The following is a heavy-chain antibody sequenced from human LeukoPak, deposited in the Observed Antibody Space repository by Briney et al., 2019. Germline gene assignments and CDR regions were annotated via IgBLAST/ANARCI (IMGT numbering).Heavy chain of an antibody. CDR1: GGSFSNYY. V-gene: IGHV3-49*03. Sequence: LSLTCAVYGGSFSNYYWSWIRQPPGKGLEWVSFIKSKAYGGTTEYAASVKGRFTVSRDDSKSIAYLHMNSLKTEDTAVYYCSRTRSVAGSSIYFDYWGQGTLVTVSS. J-gene: IGHJ4*02. CDR3: SRTRSVAGSSIYFDY. CDR2: IKSKAYGGTT. D-gene: IGHD6-19*01.